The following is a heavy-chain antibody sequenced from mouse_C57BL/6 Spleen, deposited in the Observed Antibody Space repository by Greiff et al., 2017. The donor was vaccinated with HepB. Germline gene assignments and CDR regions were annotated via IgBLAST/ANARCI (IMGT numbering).Heavy chain of an antibody. Sequence: VQLQQSGAELVRPGSSVKLSCKASGYTFTSYWMHWVKQRPIQGLEWIGNIDPSDSETHYNQKFKDKATLTVDKSSSTAYMQLSSLTSEDSAVYYCARDYYDYDGGAWFAYWGQGTLVTVSA. CDR3: ARDYYDYDGGAWFAY. CDR1: GYTFTSYW. J-gene: IGHJ3*01. CDR2: IDPSDSET. D-gene: IGHD2-4*01. V-gene: IGHV1-52*01.